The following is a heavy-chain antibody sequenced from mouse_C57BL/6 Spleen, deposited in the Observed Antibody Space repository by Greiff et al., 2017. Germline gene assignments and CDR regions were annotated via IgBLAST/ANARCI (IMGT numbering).Heavy chain of an antibody. J-gene: IGHJ2*01. V-gene: IGHV1-61*01. Sequence: QVQLQQPGAELVRPGSSVKLSCKASGYTFTSYWMDWVKQRPGQGLEWIGNIYPSDSETHYNQKFKDKATLTVDKSSSTAYMQLSSLTSEDSAVYYCARKGYGSSPLDYWGQGTTLTVSS. CDR3: ARKGYGSSPLDY. CDR1: GYTFTSYW. CDR2: IYPSDSET. D-gene: IGHD1-1*01.